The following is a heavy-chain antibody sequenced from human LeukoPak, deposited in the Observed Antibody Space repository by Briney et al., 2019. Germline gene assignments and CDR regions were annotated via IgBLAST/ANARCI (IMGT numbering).Heavy chain of an antibody. CDR2: VYHSGIT. J-gene: IGHJ4*02. D-gene: IGHD4-11*01. CDR1: GGSITNTNYY. V-gene: IGHV4-39*07. CDR3: AREWQYQFDY. Sequence: NASETLSLTCTVSGGSITNTNYYWAWIRQPPGEGLEWIGSVYHSGITYYTPSLKGRVSISVDTSKNQFSLKVTSVTAADTAVYYCAREWQYQFDYWGQGSLVTVSS.